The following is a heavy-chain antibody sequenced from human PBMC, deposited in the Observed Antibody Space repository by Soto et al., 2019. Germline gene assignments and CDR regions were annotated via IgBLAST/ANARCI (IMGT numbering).Heavy chain of an antibody. J-gene: IGHJ4*02. D-gene: IGHD6-19*01. Sequence: QVQLVQSGAEVKKPGASVKVSCKASGYTFTSYDINWVRQATGQGLEWMGWMNPNSGNTGYAQKFQGRVTMTRNTSISTAYMELSSLRSEDTAGYYCARGRIAVAGPSRYYFDYWGQGTLVTVSS. V-gene: IGHV1-8*01. CDR1: GYTFTSYD. CDR3: ARGRIAVAGPSRYYFDY. CDR2: MNPNSGNT.